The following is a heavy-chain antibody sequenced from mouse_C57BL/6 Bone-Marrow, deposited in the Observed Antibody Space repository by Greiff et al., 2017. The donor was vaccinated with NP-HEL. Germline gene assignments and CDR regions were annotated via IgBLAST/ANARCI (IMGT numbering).Heavy chain of an antibody. CDR2: IFPGSGST. CDR1: GYTFTDYY. V-gene: IGHV1-75*01. CDR3: AREEGDYYGSSFLFDY. Sequence: VKLMESGPELVKPGASVKISCKASGYTFTDYYINWVKQRPGQGLEWIGWIFPGSGSTYYNEKFKGKATLTVDKSSSTAYMLLSSLTSEDSAVYFCAREEGDYYGSSFLFDYWGQGTTLTVSS. J-gene: IGHJ2*01. D-gene: IGHD1-1*01.